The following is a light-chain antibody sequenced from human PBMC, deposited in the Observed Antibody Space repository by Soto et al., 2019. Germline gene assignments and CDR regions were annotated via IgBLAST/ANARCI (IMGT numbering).Light chain of an antibody. CDR1: QTVRNNY. CDR2: DAS. CDR3: QQYGTSPWT. J-gene: IGKJ1*01. V-gene: IGKV3-20*01. Sequence: EFVLTQSPGTRSLSPGERATLSCRASQTVRNNYLAWYQQKPGQAPRLLIYDASSRATGIPDRFSGGGSGTDFTLDISRLEPEDFEVYYCQQYGTSPWTFGQGTKVDIK.